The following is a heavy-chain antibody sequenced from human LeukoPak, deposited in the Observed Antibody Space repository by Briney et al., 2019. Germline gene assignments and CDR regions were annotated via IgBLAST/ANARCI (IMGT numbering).Heavy chain of an antibody. V-gene: IGHV3-74*01. D-gene: IGHD3-16*01. Sequence: GGSLRLSCAASGFVFSSYWMDWVRQVPGRGLVWVSRIYTDGSYTNHADSVKGRFTISRDNAKNTLSLHMNSLRAEDMGVYYCARGDDESLDHWGQGTLVTVSS. CDR3: ARGDDESLDH. CDR1: GFVFSSYW. J-gene: IGHJ4*02. CDR2: IYTDGSYT.